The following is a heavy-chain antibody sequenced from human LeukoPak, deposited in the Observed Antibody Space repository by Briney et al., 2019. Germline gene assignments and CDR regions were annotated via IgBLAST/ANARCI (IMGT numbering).Heavy chain of an antibody. D-gene: IGHD3-22*01. Sequence: SVTRSCTASEYTFIGYYMHWVRQAHGQGPEWMGWINPNGGDTNYAQKFQGRVTMTRDTSISTAYMELSRLRSDDTAVYYCARVRVNAFDIWGQGTMVIVSS. V-gene: IGHV1-2*02. J-gene: IGHJ3*02. CDR3: ARVRVNAFDI. CDR2: INPNGGDT. CDR1: EYTFIGYY.